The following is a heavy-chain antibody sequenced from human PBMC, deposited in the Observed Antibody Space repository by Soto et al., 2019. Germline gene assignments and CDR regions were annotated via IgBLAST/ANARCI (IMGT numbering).Heavy chain of an antibody. J-gene: IGHJ5*02. CDR2: ISYDGSNK. D-gene: IGHD6-19*01. Sequence: QVQLVESGGGVVQPGRSLRLSCAASGFTFSSYAMHWVRQAPGKGLEWVAVISYDGSNKYYADSVKGRFTISRDNXKXXLYLQMNSLRAEDTAVYYCASSQVVWLPGPSWFDPWGQGTLVTVSS. CDR1: GFTFSSYA. V-gene: IGHV3-30-3*01. CDR3: ASSQVVWLPGPSWFDP.